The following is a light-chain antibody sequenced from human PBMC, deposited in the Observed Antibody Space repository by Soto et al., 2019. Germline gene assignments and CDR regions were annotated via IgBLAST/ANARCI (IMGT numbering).Light chain of an antibody. Sequence: EIVLTQSPATLSLSPGERATLSCRASQSVSSYLAWYQQKPGQAHRLLIYDASNRATGIPARFSGSGSGTDFTLSISSLEPEDFAVYYCQQRSNWPLEYTFGQGTKLEIK. V-gene: IGKV3-11*01. CDR3: QQRSNWPLEYT. CDR1: QSVSSY. CDR2: DAS. J-gene: IGKJ2*01.